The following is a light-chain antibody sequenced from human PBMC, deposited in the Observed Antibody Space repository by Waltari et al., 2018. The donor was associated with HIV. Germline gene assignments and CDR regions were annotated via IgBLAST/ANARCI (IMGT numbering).Light chain of an antibody. J-gene: IGLJ3*02. V-gene: IGLV1-44*01. Sequence: SVLTQPTSASGTPGQRVTISCSGSTPNIGSNTVNWYQQVPGTAPKLLIYSHSQRPSGVPDRCSGSESGTSASLAISGLQSEDEADYYGAAWDDSLTGPVFGRGTKVTGL. CDR3: AAWDDSLTGPV. CDR1: TPNIGSNT. CDR2: SHS.